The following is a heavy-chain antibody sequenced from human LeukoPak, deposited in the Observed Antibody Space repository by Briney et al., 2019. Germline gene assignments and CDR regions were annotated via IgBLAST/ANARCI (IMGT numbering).Heavy chain of an antibody. Sequence: PSETLTLTCTVSGGSISSYYWSWIRQPPGKGLEWIGYIYYSGSTNYNPSLKNRVTISVETSKNKFSLKLRSVTAADTAVYYCARSYYDILTGYYPRYYFDYWGQGTLVTVSS. D-gene: IGHD3-9*01. CDR2: IYYSGST. V-gene: IGHV4-59*08. CDR3: ARSYYDILTGYYPRYYFDY. J-gene: IGHJ4*02. CDR1: GGSISSYY.